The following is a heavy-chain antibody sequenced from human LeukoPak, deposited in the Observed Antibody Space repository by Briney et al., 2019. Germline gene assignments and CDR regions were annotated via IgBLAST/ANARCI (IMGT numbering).Heavy chain of an antibody. V-gene: IGHV3-13*01. Sequence: GGSLRLSCAASGFTFSSYDMHWVRQATGKGLEWVSAIGTAGDTYYPGSVKGRFTISRENAKNSLYLQMNSLRAGDTAVYYCAEKHYYDSSGTYTYYHGMDVWGQGTTVTVSS. CDR1: GFTFSSYD. J-gene: IGHJ6*02. CDR2: IGTAGDT. CDR3: AEKHYYDSSGTYTYYHGMDV. D-gene: IGHD3-22*01.